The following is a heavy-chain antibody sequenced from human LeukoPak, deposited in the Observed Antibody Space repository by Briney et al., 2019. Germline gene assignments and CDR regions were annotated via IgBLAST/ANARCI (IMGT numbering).Heavy chain of an antibody. CDR1: GFTFSSYA. CDR2: ISVSGGST. J-gene: IGHJ5*02. Sequence: GGSLRLSCAASGFTFSSYAMSWVRQAPGKGLEWDSGISVSGGSTYYADSVKGRFTISRGNSKNTLYLQMNILTAEDTAVYYCAKNSWPNWFDPWGQGTLVTVSS. CDR3: AKNSWPNWFDP. V-gene: IGHV3-23*01. D-gene: IGHD6-13*01.